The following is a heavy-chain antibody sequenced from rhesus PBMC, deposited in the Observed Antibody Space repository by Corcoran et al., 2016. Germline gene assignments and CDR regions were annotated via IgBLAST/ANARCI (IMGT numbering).Heavy chain of an antibody. Sequence: QVQLQESGPAVVKPSETLSLTCAVSGCSISRSNWWSWIRQSPGTGREVIGGIDGRGGSTEYHPSLKIRVQISKDTAKNQFSLKLRSGTAADTVVYDCARATYSSGWSFDYWGQGVLVTVAS. V-gene: IGHV4-93*01. D-gene: IGHD6S26*01. CDR2: IDGRGGST. CDR1: GCSISRSNW. CDR3: ARATYSSGWSFDY. J-gene: IGHJ4*01.